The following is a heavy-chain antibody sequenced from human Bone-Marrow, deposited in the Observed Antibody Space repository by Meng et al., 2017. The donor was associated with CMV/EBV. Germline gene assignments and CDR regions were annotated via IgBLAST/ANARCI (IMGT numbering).Heavy chain of an antibody. CDR3: ARAGYCSSISCYPDY. Sequence: GESLKISCAASGFTFSGSAMHWVRQASGKGLEWVGRIRSKANSYATAYAASVKGRFTISRDDSKNTAYLQMNSLKTEDTAVYYCARAGYCSSISCYPDYWGQGTLVTVSS. V-gene: IGHV3-73*01. J-gene: IGHJ4*02. CDR1: GFTFSGSA. CDR2: IRSKANSYAT. D-gene: IGHD2-2*01.